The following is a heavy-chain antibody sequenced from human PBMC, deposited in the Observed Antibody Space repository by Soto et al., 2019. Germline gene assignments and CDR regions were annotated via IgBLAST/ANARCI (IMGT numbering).Heavy chain of an antibody. V-gene: IGHV3-9*01. CDR3: AKDHYGSAIYGMDV. D-gene: IGHD3-10*01. J-gene: IGHJ6*02. Sequence: EVQLVESGGGLVQLGRSLRLSCAASGFRFEDYAVHWVRQAPGKGLEWVSGIAWNSDIIGYADSVKGRFTISRDNGKNSLNLQMNSLRPEDTALYYCAKDHYGSAIYGMDVWGQGTTVTVSS. CDR2: IAWNSDII. CDR1: GFRFEDYA.